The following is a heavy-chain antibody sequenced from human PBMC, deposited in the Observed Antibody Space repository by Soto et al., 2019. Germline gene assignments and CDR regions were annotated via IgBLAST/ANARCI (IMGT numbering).Heavy chain of an antibody. V-gene: IGHV1-58*01. CDR1: GYTFTSSA. CDR3: AAGSRSSYDFWSGPFYSAFDI. D-gene: IGHD3-3*01. J-gene: IGHJ3*02. CDR2: IVVGSGNT. Sequence: GASVKVSCKASGYTFTSSAVQWVRQARGQRLEWIGWIVVGSGNTNYAQKFQERVTITRDMSTSTAYMELSSLRSEDTAVYYCAAGSRSSYDFWSGPFYSAFDIWGQGTMVTVSS.